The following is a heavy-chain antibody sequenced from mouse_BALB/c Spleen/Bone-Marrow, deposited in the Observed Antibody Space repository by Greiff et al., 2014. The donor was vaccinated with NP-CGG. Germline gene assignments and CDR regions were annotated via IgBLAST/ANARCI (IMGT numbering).Heavy chain of an antibody. CDR1: GYAFGSYW. Sequence: VQLQQSGAELVRPGSSVKISCKASGYAFGSYWTNWVKQRPGQGLEWIGQIYPGDGDTNYNGKFKGKATLTADKSSSTAYMQLSSLTSEDSAVYFCARGVPMDYWGQGTSVTVSS. J-gene: IGHJ4*01. CDR2: IYPGDGDT. V-gene: IGHV1-80*01. CDR3: ARGVPMDY.